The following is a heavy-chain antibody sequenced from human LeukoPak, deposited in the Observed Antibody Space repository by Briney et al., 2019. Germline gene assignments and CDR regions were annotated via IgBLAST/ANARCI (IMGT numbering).Heavy chain of an antibody. CDR2: IYYSGST. J-gene: IGHJ4*02. V-gene: IGHV4-39*01. Sequence: PSETLSLTCTVSGGSISSSSYYWGWIRQPPGKGLEWIGSIYYSGSTYYNPSLKSRVTISVDTSKNQFSLKLSSVTAADTAVYYCARRHSLTIFGVVEYFDYWGQGTLVTVSS. CDR1: GGSISSSSYY. D-gene: IGHD3-3*01. CDR3: ARRHSLTIFGVVEYFDY.